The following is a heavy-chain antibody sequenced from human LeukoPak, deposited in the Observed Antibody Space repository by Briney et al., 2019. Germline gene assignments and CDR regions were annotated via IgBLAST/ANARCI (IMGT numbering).Heavy chain of an antibody. D-gene: IGHD3-10*01. V-gene: IGHV4-4*07. CDR3: ARHVVDYYGSGRYFDY. J-gene: IGHJ4*02. CDR2: IYTSGST. CDR1: GGSISSYY. Sequence: SETLSLTCTVSGGSISSYYWSWIRQPAGKGLEWIGRIYTSGSTNYNPSLKSRVTISVDTSKNHFSLKLSSVTAADTAVYYCARHVVDYYGSGRYFDYWGQGTLVTVSS.